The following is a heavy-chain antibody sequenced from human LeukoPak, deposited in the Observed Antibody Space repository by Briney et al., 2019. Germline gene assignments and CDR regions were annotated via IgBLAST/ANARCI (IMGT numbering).Heavy chain of an antibody. Sequence: SETLSLTCTVSGGSISSYYWSWIRQPPGKGLEWIWYIYYSGSTNYNPSLKSRVTISVDTSKNQFSLKLSSVTAADTAVYYCARARSGSYTYFDYWGQGTLVTVSS. CDR3: ARARSGSYTYFDY. CDR1: GGSISSYY. V-gene: IGHV4-59*01. J-gene: IGHJ4*02. CDR2: IYYSGST. D-gene: IGHD1-26*01.